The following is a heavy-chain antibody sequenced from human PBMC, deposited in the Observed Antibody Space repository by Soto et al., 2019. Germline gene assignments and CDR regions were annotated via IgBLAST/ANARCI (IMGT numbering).Heavy chain of an antibody. Sequence: PSETLSLTCTVSGGSISSGGYYWSWIRQHPGKGLEWIGYIYYSGSTYYNPSLKSRVTISVDTSKNQFSLKLSSVTAADTAVYYCARAPDSGSYRYWYFDLWGRGTLVT. CDR3: ARAPDSGSYRYWYFDL. CDR2: IYYSGST. CDR1: GGSISSGGYY. D-gene: IGHD1-26*01. V-gene: IGHV4-31*03. J-gene: IGHJ2*01.